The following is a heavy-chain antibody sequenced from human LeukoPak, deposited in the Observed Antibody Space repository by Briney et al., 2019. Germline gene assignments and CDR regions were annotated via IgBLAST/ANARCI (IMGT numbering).Heavy chain of an antibody. CDR2: TSSDGTDK. V-gene: IGHV3-30-3*01. Sequence: GGSLRLSCAASGFTFNNYAMYWVRQAPGKGLEWVAVTSSDGTDKYYADSVKGRFTISRDNSKNTLYLQMSSLRAEDTALYYCARKGRYCSTTSCYTFDAFDIWGQGTMVTVSS. CDR3: ARKGRYCSTTSCYTFDAFDI. J-gene: IGHJ3*02. CDR1: GFTFNNYA. D-gene: IGHD2-2*01.